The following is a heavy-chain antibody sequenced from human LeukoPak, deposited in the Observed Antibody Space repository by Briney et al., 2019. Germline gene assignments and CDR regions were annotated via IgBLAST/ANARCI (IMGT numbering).Heavy chain of an antibody. V-gene: IGHV3-48*04. CDR3: ARDGEVYHGTDYYEAMLDP. CDR2: ISRNSRTT. D-gene: IGHD3-3*01. CDR1: GSDFSSHN. Sequence: GGSLRLSCAVSGSDFSSHNFHWVRQAPGKGLEWVSFISRNSRTTYYADSVKGRFTISRDDAKNLVYLQMNSLGAEDTAVYYCARDGEVYHGTDYYEAMLDPWGQGTLVTVSS. J-gene: IGHJ5*02.